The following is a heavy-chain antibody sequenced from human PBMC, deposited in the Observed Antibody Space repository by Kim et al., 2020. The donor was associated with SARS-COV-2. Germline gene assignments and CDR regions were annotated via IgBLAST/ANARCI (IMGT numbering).Heavy chain of an antibody. J-gene: IGHJ5*02. CDR1: GYTFTSYA. D-gene: IGHD1-1*01. CDR3: ARDWEAASGTWWFDP. Sequence: ASVKVSCKASGYTFTSYAMHWVRQAPGQRLEWMGWINAGNGNTRYSQKFQGRVTITRDTSASTAYMELSSLRSEDTAVYYCARDWEAASGTWWFDPWGQGTRVTVSS. CDR2: INAGNGNT. V-gene: IGHV1-3*01.